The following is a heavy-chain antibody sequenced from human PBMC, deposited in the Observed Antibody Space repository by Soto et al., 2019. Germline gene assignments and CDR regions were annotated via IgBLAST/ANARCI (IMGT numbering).Heavy chain of an antibody. CDR2: IIPAFGTA. J-gene: IGHJ4*02. V-gene: IGHV1-69*06. CDR3: ARGLDQPPVGLYFDT. D-gene: IGHD2-2*01. Sequence: QVQLVQSGAEVKNSGSSVKVSCKTSGGTFNSYLIDWVRQAPGQGLEWMGGIIPAFGTAKYAQKFQGRVTITADKSTTTAYMELRTLTSEDTAVYYCARGLDQPPVGLYFDTWGQGTLVTVSS. CDR1: GGTFNSYL.